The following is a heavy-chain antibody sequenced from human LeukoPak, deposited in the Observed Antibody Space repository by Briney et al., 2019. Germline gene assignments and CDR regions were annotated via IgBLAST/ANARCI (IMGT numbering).Heavy chain of an antibody. Sequence: SETLSLTCNVSGASINGGSYYWAWIRQHPGKGLEWIGHIHYSGKTFYNPSLKSRIVISVHTSRTHFSLRLSSVTAADTAVYYCARTATQLLIGYDYLDPWGQGTLVTVSS. CDR3: ARTATQLLIGYDYLDP. J-gene: IGHJ5*02. CDR2: IHYSGKT. V-gene: IGHV4-31*03. CDR1: GASINGGSYY. D-gene: IGHD3-22*01.